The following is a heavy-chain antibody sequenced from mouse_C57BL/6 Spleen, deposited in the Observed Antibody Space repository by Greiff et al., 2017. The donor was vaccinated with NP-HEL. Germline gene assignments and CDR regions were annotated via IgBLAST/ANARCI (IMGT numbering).Heavy chain of an antibody. Sequence: VQLQQPGAELVKPGASVKMSCKASGYTFTSYWITWVKQRPGQGLEWIGDIYPGSGCTNYNEKFKSKATLTVDTSSSTAYMQLSSLTSEDSAVYDCARSTGLRGYFDYWGQGTTLTVSS. J-gene: IGHJ2*01. D-gene: IGHD2-4*01. CDR3: ARSTGLRGYFDY. CDR1: GYTFTSYW. CDR2: IYPGSGCT. V-gene: IGHV1-55*01.